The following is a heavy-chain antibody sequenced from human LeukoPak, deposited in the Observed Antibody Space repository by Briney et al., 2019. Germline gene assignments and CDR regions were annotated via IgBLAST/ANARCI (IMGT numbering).Heavy chain of an antibody. CDR2: MYTGGTT. D-gene: IGHD3-16*01. CDR3: AKDEATSGGGLAS. J-gene: IGHJ4*02. Sequence: PGGSLRLSCAASGFSVSGTHMSWVRQAPGKGLEWVSAMYTGGTTYYADSVQGRFTIYRDNSKNTLYLQMNRLRAEDTAVYYCAKDEATSGGGLASWGQGTLVSVSS. CDR1: GFSVSGTH. V-gene: IGHV3-53*01.